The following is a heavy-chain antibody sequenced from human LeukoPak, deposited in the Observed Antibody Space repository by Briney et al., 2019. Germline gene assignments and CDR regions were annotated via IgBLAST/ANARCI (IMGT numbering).Heavy chain of an antibody. J-gene: IGHJ4*02. D-gene: IGHD2-2*01. V-gene: IGHV3-74*01. CDR1: GFSFHDYW. Sequence: GGSLRLSCVASGFSFHDYWMHWVRQAPGKGLEWVSHINRDGTISRYADSVKGRFTISRDNAKNSLYLQVNSLRADDTAVYYCASSTSRAGGPGGHSFDYWGQGTLVTVSS. CDR2: INRDGTIS. CDR3: ASSTSRAGGPGGHSFDY.